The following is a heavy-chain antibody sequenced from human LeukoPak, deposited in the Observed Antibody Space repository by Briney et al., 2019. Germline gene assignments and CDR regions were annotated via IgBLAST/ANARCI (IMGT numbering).Heavy chain of an antibody. CDR3: ARLHALGAEEFDP. CDR2: IRYSGST. V-gene: IGHV4-59*11. J-gene: IGHJ5*02. Sequence: SETLSLTCTVSGGSLSGHYWSWIRQPPGKGLEWIGYIRYSGSTNYNPSLKSRITISVDTPKNLISLSLTSVTAADTGVYYCARLHALGAEEFDPWGQGTLVTVSS. D-gene: IGHD3-16*01. CDR1: GGSLSGHY.